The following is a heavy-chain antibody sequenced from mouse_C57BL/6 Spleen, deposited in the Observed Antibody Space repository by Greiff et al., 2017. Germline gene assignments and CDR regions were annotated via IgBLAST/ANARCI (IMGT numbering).Heavy chain of an antibody. V-gene: IGHV1-80*01. Sequence: VQLQQSGSELVKPGASVKISCKASGYAFSSYWMNWVKQRPGKGLEWIGQIYPGDGDTNYNGKFKGKATLTADKASSTAYMQLSSLTAEDSAVYFCARDDGYYGFAYWGQGTLVTVSA. D-gene: IGHD2-3*01. J-gene: IGHJ3*01. CDR1: GYAFSSYW. CDR3: ARDDGYYGFAY. CDR2: IYPGDGDT.